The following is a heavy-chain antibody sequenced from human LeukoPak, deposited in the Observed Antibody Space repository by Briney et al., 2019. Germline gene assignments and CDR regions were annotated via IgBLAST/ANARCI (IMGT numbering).Heavy chain of an antibody. CDR3: ARLDVPRISGSYYYYGMDV. D-gene: IGHD1-26*01. J-gene: IGHJ6*02. V-gene: IGHV4-59*08. CDR1: GGSISSYY. CDR2: IYYSGST. Sequence: KPSETLSLTCTVSGGSISSYYWSWIRQPPGKGLEWIGYIYYSGSTNYNPSLKSRVTISVDTSKNQFPLKLSSVTAADTAVYYCARLDVPRISGSYYYYGMDVWGQGTTVTVSS.